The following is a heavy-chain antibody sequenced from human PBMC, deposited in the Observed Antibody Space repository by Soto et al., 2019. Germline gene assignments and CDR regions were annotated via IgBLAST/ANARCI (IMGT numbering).Heavy chain of an antibody. CDR2: ISSYNGDT. Sequence: QVQLVQSGAEVKKPGASVKVSCKASGYTFTRSGISWVRQAPGQGPEWMGWISSYNGDTNDAQTFQGRVTMTTDTSTSTAYMELRILRSDDTAVYYCASEGVAPYYYYGMDVWGQGTPVTVSS. V-gene: IGHV1-18*01. D-gene: IGHD5-12*01. CDR1: GYTFTRSG. J-gene: IGHJ6*02. CDR3: ASEGVAPYYYYGMDV.